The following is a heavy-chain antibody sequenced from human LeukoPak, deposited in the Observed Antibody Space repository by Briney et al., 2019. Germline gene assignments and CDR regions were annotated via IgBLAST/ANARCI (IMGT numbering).Heavy chain of an antibody. CDR1: GFTFSTYG. CDR2: ISDSGTT. D-gene: IGHD4-23*01. J-gene: IGHJ4*02. Sequence: GGSLRLSCAVSGFTFSTYGMSWVRQAPGKGLEWVSAISDSGTTYYADSVKGRFTISRDNSKNTLYLQMNNLRAEDTAVYYRAKRSDYGGNRNYLDYWGQGTPVTVSS. V-gene: IGHV3-23*01. CDR3: AKRSDYGGNRNYLDY.